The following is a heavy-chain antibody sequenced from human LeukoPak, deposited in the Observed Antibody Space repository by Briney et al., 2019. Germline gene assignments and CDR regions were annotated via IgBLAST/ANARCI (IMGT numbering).Heavy chain of an antibody. J-gene: IGHJ4*02. V-gene: IGHV3-74*01. D-gene: IGHD3-3*01. CDR1: GFTFNSYW. CDR2: INSDGSST. Sequence: PGGSLRLSCAASGFTFNSYWMHWVRQAPGKGLVWVSRINSDGSSTSYADSVKGRFTISRDNAKNTLYLQMNSLRAEDTAVYYCAREHYDFWSGYSKSNDYWGQGTLVTVSS. CDR3: AREHYDFWSGYSKSNDY.